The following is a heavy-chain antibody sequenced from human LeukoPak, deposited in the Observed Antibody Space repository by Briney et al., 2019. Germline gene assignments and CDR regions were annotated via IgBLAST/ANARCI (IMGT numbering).Heavy chain of an antibody. CDR3: ARDLDYYDRTYAFDI. Sequence: KPSETLSLTCTVSGGSISGYYWTWIRKPAGKGLEWIGRIYSSGSSTYNSSLKSRVTMSVDTSKNQFSLRLRSVTAADTAIYYCARDLDYYDRTYAFDIWGQGTMVIVSS. CDR2: IYSSGSS. J-gene: IGHJ3*02. V-gene: IGHV4-4*07. CDR1: GGSISGYY. D-gene: IGHD3-22*01.